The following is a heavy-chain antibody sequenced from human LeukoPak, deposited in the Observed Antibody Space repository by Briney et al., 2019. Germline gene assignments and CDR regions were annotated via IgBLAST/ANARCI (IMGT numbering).Heavy chain of an antibody. J-gene: IGHJ4*02. CDR1: GGSISSYY. D-gene: IGHD2-15*01. Sequence: PSETLSLTCTVSGGSISSYYWSWIRQPPGKGLEWIGYIYYSGSTNYNPSLKSRVTISVDTSKNQFSLKLSSVTAADTAVYYCARVLGGSLAFDYWGQGTLVTVSS. CDR3: ARVLGGSLAFDY. CDR2: IYYSGST. V-gene: IGHV4-59*01.